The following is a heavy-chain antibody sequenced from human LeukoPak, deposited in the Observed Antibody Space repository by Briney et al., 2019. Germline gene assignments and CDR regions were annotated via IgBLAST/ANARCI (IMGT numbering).Heavy chain of an antibody. Sequence: SESLSLTCTVSGGSISSYYWSWIRQPPGRGLEWSGDIYYSGSTNYTPSLKSRVTISVDTSKNQFSLKLSSVTAADTAVYYCARSSWAARGNYFDYWGQGTLVTVSS. V-gene: IGHV4-59*01. CDR2: IYYSGST. D-gene: IGHD6-6*01. J-gene: IGHJ4*02. CDR1: GGSISSYY. CDR3: ARSSWAARGNYFDY.